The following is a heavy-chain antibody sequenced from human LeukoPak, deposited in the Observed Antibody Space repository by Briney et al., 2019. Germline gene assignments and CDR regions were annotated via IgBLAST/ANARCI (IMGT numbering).Heavy chain of an antibody. D-gene: IGHD6-13*01. CDR3: AKRGDSSSWYLNWFDP. CDR2: ISGSGGST. CDR1: GFTFSSYA. J-gene: IGHJ5*02. V-gene: IGHV3-23*01. Sequence: TGGSLRLSCAASGFTFSSYAMSWVRQAPGKGLEWVSVISGSGGSTYYADSVKGWFTISRDNSKNTLYLQMNSLRAEDTAVYYCAKRGDSSSWYLNWFDPWGQGTLVTVSS.